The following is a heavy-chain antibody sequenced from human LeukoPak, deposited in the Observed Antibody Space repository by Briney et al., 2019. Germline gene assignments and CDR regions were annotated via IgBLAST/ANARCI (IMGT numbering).Heavy chain of an antibody. CDR1: GFTFSSYG. CDR3: AKDLPYSGSYYPILFDY. Sequence: GGSLRLSCAASGFTFSSYGMSWVRQAPGKGPEWVSAISGSGGSTYYADSVKGRFTISRDNSKNTLYLQMNSLRAEDTAVYYCAKDLPYSGSYYPILFDYWGQGTLVTVSS. J-gene: IGHJ4*02. D-gene: IGHD1-26*01. CDR2: ISGSGGST. V-gene: IGHV3-23*01.